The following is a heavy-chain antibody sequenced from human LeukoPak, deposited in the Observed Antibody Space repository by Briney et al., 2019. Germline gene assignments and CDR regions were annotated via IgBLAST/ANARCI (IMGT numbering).Heavy chain of an antibody. Sequence: SETLSLTCTVSGGSISSYYWSWIRQPARKGLECIGRIYTSGSTNYNPSLKIRVTMSVDTSKNQFSLKLSSVTATDTAVYYCARDIGYCSSTSCYIWGQGTLVTVSS. V-gene: IGHV4-4*07. CDR1: GGSISSYY. CDR2: IYTSGST. CDR3: ARDIGYCSSTSCYI. J-gene: IGHJ4*02. D-gene: IGHD2-2*02.